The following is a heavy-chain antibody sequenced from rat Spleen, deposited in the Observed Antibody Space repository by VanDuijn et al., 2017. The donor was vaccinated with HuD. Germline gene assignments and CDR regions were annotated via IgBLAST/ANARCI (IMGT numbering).Heavy chain of an antibody. CDR1: GFTFSDYY. Sequence: EVQLVESGGGLVQPGRSMKLSCAASGFTFSDYYMAWVRQAPTKGLEWVATISYDGSSTYYPDSVKGRFTISRDNAKSTLYLQMDSLRSEDTATYYCARQRRSYYVMDAWGQGVMVTVSS. J-gene: IGHJ2*01. D-gene: IGHD1-12*01. V-gene: IGHV5-7*01. CDR3: ARQRRSYYVMDA. CDR2: ISYDGSST.